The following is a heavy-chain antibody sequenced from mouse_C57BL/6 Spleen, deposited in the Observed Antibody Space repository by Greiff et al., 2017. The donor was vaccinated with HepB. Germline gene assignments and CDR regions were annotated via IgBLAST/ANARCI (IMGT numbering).Heavy chain of an antibody. CDR3: ARRDYDGYFGY. CDR2: ISSGGSYT. J-gene: IGHJ2*01. CDR1: GFTFSSYG. D-gene: IGHD2-3*01. V-gene: IGHV5-6*01. Sequence: EVQVVESGGDLVKPGGSLKLSCAASGFTFSSYGMSWVRQTPDKRLEWVATISSGGSYTYYPDSVKGRFTISRDNAKNTLYLQMSSLKSEDTAMYDCARRDYDGYFGYWGQGTTLTVSS.